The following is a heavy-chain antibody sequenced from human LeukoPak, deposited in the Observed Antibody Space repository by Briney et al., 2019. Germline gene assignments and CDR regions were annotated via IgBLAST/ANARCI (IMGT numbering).Heavy chain of an antibody. CDR2: VSFGGDT. V-gene: IGHV4-39*07. D-gene: IGHD3-22*01. J-gene: IGHJ4*02. CDR3: ARDGSDYYDSSGYYYLTY. CDR1: GASISSSRSY. Sequence: SETLSLTCTVSGASISSSRSYGAWIRQPPGKGLEWIASVSFGGDTYYNPSLKSRVTISVDTSKNMFSLRLTSVTAADTAVYYCARDGSDYYDSSGYYYLTYWGQGTLVTVSS.